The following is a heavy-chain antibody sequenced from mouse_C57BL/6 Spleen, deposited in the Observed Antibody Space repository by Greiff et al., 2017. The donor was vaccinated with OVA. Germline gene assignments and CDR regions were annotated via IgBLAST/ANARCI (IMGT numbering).Heavy chain of an antibody. CDR1: GYTFTSYW. CDR2: IYPSDSET. J-gene: IGHJ3*01. V-gene: IGHV1-61*01. D-gene: IGHD2-3*01. Sequence: QVQLKQPGAELVRPGSSVKLSCKASGYTFTSYWMDWVKQRPGQGLEWIGNIYPSDSETHYNQKFKDKATLTVDKSSSTAYMQLSSLTSEDSAVYYCARRLHDGPFAYWGQGTLVTVSA. CDR3: ARRLHDGPFAY.